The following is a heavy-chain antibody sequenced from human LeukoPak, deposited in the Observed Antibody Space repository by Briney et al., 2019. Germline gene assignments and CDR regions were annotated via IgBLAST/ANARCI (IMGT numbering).Heavy chain of an antibody. CDR2: ITPMVGTA. Sequence: RASVKVSCKASGGTFSGFVITWVRQAPGQGLEWMGGITPMVGTANYEQKFQDRVRITTDESTSTVYMELSSLRSEDTAVYYCARDQSGPKYDRLFDPWGQGTLVTVSS. V-gene: IGHV1-69*05. CDR3: ARDQSGPKYDRLFDP. CDR1: GGTFSGFV. D-gene: IGHD2-8*01. J-gene: IGHJ5*02.